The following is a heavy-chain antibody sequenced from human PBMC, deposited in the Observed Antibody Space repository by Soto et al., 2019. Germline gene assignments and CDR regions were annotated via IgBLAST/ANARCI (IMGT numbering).Heavy chain of an antibody. V-gene: IGHV1-18*01. D-gene: IGHD1-7*01. J-gene: IGHJ5*02. CDR3: ARHPSIGVKTGTTFYFWFDP. CDR1: GYTFTSYG. CDR2: ISAYNGNT. Sequence: ASVKVSCKASGYTFTSYGISWVRQAPGQGLEWMGWISAYNGNTNYAQKLQGRVTMTTDTSTSTAYMELRSLRSDDTAVYYCARHPSIGVKTGTTFYFWFDPWGQGTLVTVSS.